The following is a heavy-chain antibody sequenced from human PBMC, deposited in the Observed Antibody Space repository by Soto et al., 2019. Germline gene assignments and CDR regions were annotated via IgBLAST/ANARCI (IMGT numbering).Heavy chain of an antibody. V-gene: IGHV6-1*01. CDR1: GDTVSSNSVA. J-gene: IGHJ6*02. CDR3: ARSEEDSDYYYYGMDV. Sequence: SQTLSLTCVGSGDTVSSNSVAWNWVRQSPSRGLEWLGRTYYRSRWYSDYAVSVRSRIDIDADTSKNQVSLQLNSVTPEDTAVYYCARSEEDSDYYYYGMDVWGQGTTVTVSS. D-gene: IGHD2-15*01. CDR2: TYYRSRWYS.